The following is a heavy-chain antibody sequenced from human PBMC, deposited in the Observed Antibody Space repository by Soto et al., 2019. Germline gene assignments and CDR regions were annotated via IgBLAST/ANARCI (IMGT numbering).Heavy chain of an antibody. CDR2: IYYSGST. CDR1: GGSVSSGSYY. V-gene: IGHV4-61*01. D-gene: IGHD3-3*01. Sequence: SETLSLTCTVSGGSVSSGSYYWSWIRQPPGKGLEWIGYIYYSGSTNYDPSLKSRVTISVDTSKNQFSLKLSSVTAADTAVYYCAGNPYDFWSGYYPMSYYYYGMDVWGQGTTVTVSS. J-gene: IGHJ6*02. CDR3: AGNPYDFWSGYYPMSYYYYGMDV.